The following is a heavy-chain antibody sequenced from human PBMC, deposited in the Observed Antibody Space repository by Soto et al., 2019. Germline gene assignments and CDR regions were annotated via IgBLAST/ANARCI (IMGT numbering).Heavy chain of an antibody. J-gene: IGHJ4*02. Sequence: SETLSLTCVVSGDSIASSYWWSWVRQPPGKGLEWIGEIYHSGTTNYNPSLKSRVTILQDKSNNQFSLRLDSVTAADTAVYYCARDAAVPGETDRFDYWGQGTLVTV. D-gene: IGHD6-19*01. CDR1: GDSIASSYW. V-gene: IGHV4-4*02. CDR2: IYHSGTT. CDR3: ARDAAVPGETDRFDY.